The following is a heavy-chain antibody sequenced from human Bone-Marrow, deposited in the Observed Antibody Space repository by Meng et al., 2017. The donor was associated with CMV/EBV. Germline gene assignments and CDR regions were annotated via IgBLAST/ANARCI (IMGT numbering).Heavy chain of an antibody. CDR1: GYTFTGYY. V-gene: IGHV1-2*02. J-gene: IGHJ5*02. D-gene: IGHD6-6*01. CDR3: ARGFSSSWDAWFDP. Sequence: QVELVQSGAEVKKPGASVTVTCTASGYTFTGYYMHWVRQAPGQGLEWMGWINPNSGGTNYAQKFQGRVTMTRDTSISTAYMELSRLRSDDTAVYYCARGFSSSWDAWFDPWGQGTLVTVSS. CDR2: INPNSGGT.